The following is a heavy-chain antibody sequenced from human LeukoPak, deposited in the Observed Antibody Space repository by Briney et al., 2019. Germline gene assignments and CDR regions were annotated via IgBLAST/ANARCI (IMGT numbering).Heavy chain of an antibody. CDR3: AKNMGRWLVTQTAEYFQN. CDR2: ISRSGSTK. Sequence: PGGSLRLSCAASGFTFSDYNMRWIRQAPGKGLEWVSSISRSGSTKYYADSVKGRFTISRDNAENSLFLQMNSLRAADTAVYYCAKNMGRWLVTQTAEYFQNWGQGSLVTVSS. J-gene: IGHJ1*01. V-gene: IGHV3-11*01. CDR1: GFTFSDYN. D-gene: IGHD6-19*01.